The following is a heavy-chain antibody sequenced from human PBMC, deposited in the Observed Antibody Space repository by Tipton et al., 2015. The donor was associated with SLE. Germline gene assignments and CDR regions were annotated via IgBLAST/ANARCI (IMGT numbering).Heavy chain of an antibody. V-gene: IGHV3-7*01. D-gene: IGHD3-3*01. Sequence: QLVQSGGDLVQPGGSLRLSCAASGFSFSSYSMAWIRQAPGSGPEWLANLKKDGSEDFYADSVRGRFIISRDNLQNTLHLQLNCRTPDESTVFCCEKGDVWSGYYDYYEMDVWDQGSTIAVSS. CDR2: LKKDGSED. CDR3: EKGDVWSGYYDYYEMDV. CDR1: GFSFSSYS. J-gene: IGHJ6*02.